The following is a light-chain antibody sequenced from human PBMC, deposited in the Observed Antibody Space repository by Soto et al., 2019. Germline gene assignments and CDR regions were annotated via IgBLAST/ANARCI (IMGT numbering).Light chain of an antibody. J-gene: IGKJ3*01. CDR1: QGISND. Sequence: DIQMTQSPSSLSAAVGDRVTITCRASQGISNDLAWYQQKPGKGPKLLIYAASTLQSGVPSRFSGSGSLTEFTLTISSLPPEDLATYYCQSSNTAPLTVGSGTKVDIK. CDR2: AAS. V-gene: IGKV1-27*01. CDR3: QSSNTAPLT.